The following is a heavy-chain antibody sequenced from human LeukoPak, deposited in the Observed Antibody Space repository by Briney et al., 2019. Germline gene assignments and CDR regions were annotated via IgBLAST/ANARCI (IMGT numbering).Heavy chain of an antibody. V-gene: IGHV3-23*01. D-gene: IGHD1-26*01. CDR1: GFTFSSYA. CDR2: ISGSGGST. J-gene: IGHJ4*02. Sequence: GGSLRLSCAASGFTFSSYAMSWARQAPGKGLEWVSAISGSGGSTYYADSVKGRFTISRDNSKNTLYLQMNSLRAEDTAVYYCAKSGSYSYYFDYWGQGTLVTVSS. CDR3: AKSGSYSYYFDY.